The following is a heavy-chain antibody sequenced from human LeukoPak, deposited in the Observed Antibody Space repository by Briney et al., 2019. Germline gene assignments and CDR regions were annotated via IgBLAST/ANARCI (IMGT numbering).Heavy chain of an antibody. V-gene: IGHV1-8*01. J-gene: IGHJ5*01. CDR3: ARGTSSGWYGHWFDS. CDR1: GYIFSHYD. Sequence: ASVKVSCKASGYIFSHYDINWVRQATGQGLEWMGWMNPGTGNTGYAQKFQRRITMTTNTSITTAYLEVSGLRSEDTAVYYCARGTSSGWYGHWFDSWGQGPLVIVSS. CDR2: MNPGTGNT. D-gene: IGHD6-13*01.